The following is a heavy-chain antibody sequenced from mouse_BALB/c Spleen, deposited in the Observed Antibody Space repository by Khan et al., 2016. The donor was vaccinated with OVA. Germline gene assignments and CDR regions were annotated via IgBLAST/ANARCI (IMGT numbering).Heavy chain of an antibody. J-gene: IGHJ2*01. CDR1: GYSITSDYA. Sequence: EVQLQESGPGLVKPSQSLSLTCTVTGYSITSDYAWNWIRQFPGNKLEWMGYISYSGNTKYNPSLKSRISITRDTSKNQFFLQLKSVTTEDTATYYCARIYGRVFDDWGQGTTLTVSS. CDR3: ARIYGRVFDD. D-gene: IGHD1-1*01. V-gene: IGHV3-2*02. CDR2: ISYSGNT.